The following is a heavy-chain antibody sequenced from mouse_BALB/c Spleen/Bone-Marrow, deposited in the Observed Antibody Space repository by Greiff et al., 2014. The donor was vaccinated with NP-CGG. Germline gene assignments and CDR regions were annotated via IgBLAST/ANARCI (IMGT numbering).Heavy chain of an antibody. CDR3: TRDLYDGYSYYAMDY. CDR2: ISSVGIYT. V-gene: IGHV5-6-4*01. CDR1: GFTFSSYT. Sequence: EVKLMESGGGLVKPGGSLKLSCAASGFTFSSYTMSRVRQTPEKRLEWVATISSVGIYTYYPDSVKGRSTISRDNAKNTLYLQMSSLKSEDTAMYYCTRDLYDGYSYYAMDYWGQGTSVTVSS. J-gene: IGHJ4*01. D-gene: IGHD2-3*01.